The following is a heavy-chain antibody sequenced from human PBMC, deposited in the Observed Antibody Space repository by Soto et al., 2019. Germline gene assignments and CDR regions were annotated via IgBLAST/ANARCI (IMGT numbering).Heavy chain of an antibody. CDR1: GYTFTSYG. Sequence: ALVKVSCKASGYTFTSYGISWVRQKHRQGLEWMGWISAYNGNTNYAQKLQGRVTMTTDTSTSTAYMELRSLRSDDTAVYYCARDWRSRYCSSTSCYANLDYWGQGTLVTVSS. CDR3: ARDWRSRYCSSTSCYANLDY. V-gene: IGHV1-18*01. D-gene: IGHD2-2*01. CDR2: ISAYNGNT. J-gene: IGHJ4*02.